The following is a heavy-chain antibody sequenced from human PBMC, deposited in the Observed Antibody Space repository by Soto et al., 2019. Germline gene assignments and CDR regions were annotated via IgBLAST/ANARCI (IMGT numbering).Heavy chain of an antibody. V-gene: IGHV1-2*04. CDR2: INPKGGGT. CDR1: GYTFIDYY. Sequence: QVQLLQSGAEVKKPGASVKVSCKASGYTFIDYYMPWVRQAPGQGPEWMGCINPKGGGTKYAQKFQDWVTMTWDTSISTAYMELNRLRSDDTAVYYCARESVALTKDFDYWGQGTLVTGSS. CDR3: ARESVALTKDFDY. D-gene: IGHD2-21*02. J-gene: IGHJ4*02.